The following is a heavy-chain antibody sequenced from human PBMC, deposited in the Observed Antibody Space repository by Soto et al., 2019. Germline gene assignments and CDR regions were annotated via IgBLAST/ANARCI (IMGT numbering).Heavy chain of an antibody. CDR2: INNGGDIV. CDR3: AGDFSKTIVGVVDS. CDR1: GFIFSDYY. J-gene: IGHJ4*02. Sequence: QVQLEESGGGLVKPGQSLRLSCATSGFIFSDYYMACIRQAPGKGLEWIGYINNGGDIVHYSDAVRGRFRISRDNTKKSLYLQMTSLRAEDTAIYYCAGDFSKTIVGVVDSWGQGALVTVSS. D-gene: IGHD3-10*01. V-gene: IGHV3-11*01.